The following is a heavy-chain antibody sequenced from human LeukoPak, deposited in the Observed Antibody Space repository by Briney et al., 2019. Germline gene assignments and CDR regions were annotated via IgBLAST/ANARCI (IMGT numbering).Heavy chain of an antibody. CDR3: ARHMSPSWYNSFDP. Sequence: WDTLSLTCTLSGGSISSSTYYWGSIRQPRGRGLERIESIYYSGSTFYNPSLKSRVTISVDTSKNQFSLKLSSVTAADTAVYYCARHMSPSWYNSFDPWGQGALVTVSS. J-gene: IGHJ5*02. CDR2: IYYSGST. CDR1: GGSISSSTYY. V-gene: IGHV4-39*01. D-gene: IGHD6-13*01.